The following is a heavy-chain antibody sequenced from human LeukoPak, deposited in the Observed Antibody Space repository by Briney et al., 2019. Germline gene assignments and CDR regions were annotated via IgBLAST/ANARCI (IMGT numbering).Heavy chain of an antibody. Sequence: ASVKVSCKASGYTFTGYYMHWVRQAPGQGLEWMGWINPNSGGTNYAQKFQGRVTMTRDTSISTAYMELSRLRSDDTAVYYCARDRGIAVAGTIDYWGQGILVTVSS. D-gene: IGHD6-19*01. CDR2: INPNSGGT. CDR1: GYTFTGYY. V-gene: IGHV1-2*02. J-gene: IGHJ4*02. CDR3: ARDRGIAVAGTIDY.